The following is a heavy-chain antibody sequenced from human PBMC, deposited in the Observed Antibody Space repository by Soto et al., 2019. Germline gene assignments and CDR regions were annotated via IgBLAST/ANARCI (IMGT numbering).Heavy chain of an antibody. CDR1: GYSFTNFG. CDR3: LGASGGGYGHTPLDY. V-gene: IGHV1-18*01. J-gene: IGHJ4*02. CDR2: INGYNGNT. D-gene: IGHD5-18*01. Sequence: QVQLVQSGAEVKKPGASMKVSCKASGYSFTNFGISWVRQAPGQGLEWMGWINGYNGNTNYAQKFQGRVTMTTDTYTSKANFERTRVRSVGAAVYFCLGASGGGYGHTPLDYWGQGFLVNVSS.